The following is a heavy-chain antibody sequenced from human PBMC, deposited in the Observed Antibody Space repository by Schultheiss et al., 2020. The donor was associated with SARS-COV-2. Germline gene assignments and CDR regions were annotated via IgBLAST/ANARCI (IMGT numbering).Heavy chain of an antibody. V-gene: IGHV4-38-2*02. J-gene: IGHJ6*02. D-gene: IGHD3-10*02. CDR1: GGSISSGYY. CDR2: IYHSGST. CDR3: ARGMFSILDV. Sequence: SETLSLTCNVSGGSISSGYYWGWIRQPPGKGLEWIGSIYHSGSTNYNPSLKSRVTISVDKSKNQFSLKLSSVTAADTAVYYCARGMFSILDVWGQGTTVTV.